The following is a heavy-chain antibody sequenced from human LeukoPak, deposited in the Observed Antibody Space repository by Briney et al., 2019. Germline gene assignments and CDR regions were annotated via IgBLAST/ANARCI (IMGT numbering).Heavy chain of an antibody. Sequence: GGSLRLSCAASGFTFSSYSMNWVRQAPGKGLEWVSSISSSSSYIYYADSVKGRFTISRDNAKNSLYLQMNSLRAKDTAVYYCARDRGGSGWYYYFDYWGQGTLVTVSS. V-gene: IGHV3-21*01. D-gene: IGHD6-19*01. CDR2: ISSSSSYI. J-gene: IGHJ4*02. CDR1: GFTFSSYS. CDR3: ARDRGGSGWYYYFDY.